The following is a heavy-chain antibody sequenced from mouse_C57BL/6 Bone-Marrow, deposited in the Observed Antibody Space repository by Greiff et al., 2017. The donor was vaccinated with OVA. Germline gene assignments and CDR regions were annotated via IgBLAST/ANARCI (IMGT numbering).Heavy chain of an antibody. CDR2: IYPRSGNT. V-gene: IGHV1-81*01. D-gene: IGHD1-1*01. Sequence: VQLVESGAELARPGASVKLSCKASGYTFTSYGISWVKQRTGQGLEWIGEIYPRSGNTYYNEKFKGKATLTADKSSSTAYMELRSLTSEDSAVYFCANYYGSSRFAYWGQGTLVTVSA. CDR3: ANYYGSSRFAY. J-gene: IGHJ3*01. CDR1: GYTFTSYG.